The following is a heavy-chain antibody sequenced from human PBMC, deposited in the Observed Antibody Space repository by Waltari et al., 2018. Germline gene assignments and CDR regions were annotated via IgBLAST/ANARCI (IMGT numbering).Heavy chain of an antibody. CDR2: ISGSGGST. Sequence: EVQLLESGGGLVPPGGSLRLSCAASGFTFSSYAMSWVRQAPGKGLAWVSAISGSGGSTYYADSVKGRFTISRDNSKNTLYLQMNSLRAEDTAVYYCAKSYGDYEAFDYWGQGTLVTVSS. CDR1: GFTFSSYA. D-gene: IGHD4-17*01. CDR3: AKSYGDYEAFDY. V-gene: IGHV3-23*01. J-gene: IGHJ4*02.